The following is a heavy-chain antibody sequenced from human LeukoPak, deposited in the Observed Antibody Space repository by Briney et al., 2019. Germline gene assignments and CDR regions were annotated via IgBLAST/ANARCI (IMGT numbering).Heavy chain of an antibody. CDR2: IYSGGST. Sequence: DPGGSLRLSWAASGFTVSTYYMTWVRQAPGKGLECVSVIYSGGSTYYADSVKGRFTVSRDNSKNTLYLQMNSLRAEDTAMYYCARGLGYCTSTTCLLPFDYWGQGTLVTVSS. J-gene: IGHJ4*02. CDR1: GFTVSTYY. V-gene: IGHV3-53*01. CDR3: ARGLGYCTSTTCLLPFDY. D-gene: IGHD2-2*01.